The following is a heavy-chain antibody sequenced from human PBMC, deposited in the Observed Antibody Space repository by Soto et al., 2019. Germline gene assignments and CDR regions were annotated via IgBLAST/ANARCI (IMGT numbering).Heavy chain of an antibody. CDR2: ISGSGGST. D-gene: IGHD1-26*01. CDR3: ARGPLKVGATDFDY. Sequence: GGSLRLSCAASGFTFISYAMSWVRQAPGKGLEWVSAISGSGGSTYYADSVKGRFTISRDNSKNTLYLQMNSLRAEDTAVYYCARGPLKVGATDFDYWGQGTLVTVSS. J-gene: IGHJ4*02. CDR1: GFTFISYA. V-gene: IGHV3-23*01.